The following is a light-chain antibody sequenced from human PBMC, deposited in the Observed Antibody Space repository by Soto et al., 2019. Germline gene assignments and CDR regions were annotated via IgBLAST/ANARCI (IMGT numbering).Light chain of an antibody. Sequence: QAVVTQELSLTVSPGGTVTLTCGSSTGAVTNGHYPYWFQQKPGQAPRTLIYDTTSRHSWTPARFSGSLLGGKAALTLSGAQPEDEAEYYCLLSYNGPYVFGTGTKVTVL. V-gene: IGLV7-46*01. CDR1: TGAVTNGHY. CDR2: DTT. J-gene: IGLJ1*01. CDR3: LLSYNGPYV.